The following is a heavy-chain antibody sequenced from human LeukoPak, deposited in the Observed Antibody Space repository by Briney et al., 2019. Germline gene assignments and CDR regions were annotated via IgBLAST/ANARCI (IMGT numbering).Heavy chain of an antibody. D-gene: IGHD6-13*01. Sequence: GGSLRLSCAVSGFSISGYWMTWVRQAPGKGLEWVANVKQDGSEKNYVDSVKGRFTISRDNAENSLFLQMNSLRVEDTAVYYCAREWQGGIAAAGTRIEGDYWGQGTLVAVSS. CDR3: AREWQGGIAAAGTRIEGDY. CDR2: VKQDGSEK. J-gene: IGHJ4*02. V-gene: IGHV3-7*01. CDR1: GFSISGYW.